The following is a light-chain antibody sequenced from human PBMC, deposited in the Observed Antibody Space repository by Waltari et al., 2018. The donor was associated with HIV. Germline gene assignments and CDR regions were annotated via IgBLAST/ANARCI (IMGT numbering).Light chain of an antibody. J-gene: IGKJ1*01. CDR1: QSISSY. Sequence: DIQMTQSPSSLSASVGDRVTITCRASQSISSYLNWYQQRPGKAPNLLIHAASCLESWVPSRFSGSGSGTDFTLTISSLQPEDSATYYCQQSYNNPWTFGQGTKVEIK. V-gene: IGKV1-39*01. CDR2: AAS. CDR3: QQSYNNPWT.